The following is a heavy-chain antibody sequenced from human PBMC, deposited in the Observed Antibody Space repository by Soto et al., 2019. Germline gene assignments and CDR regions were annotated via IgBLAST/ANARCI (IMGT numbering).Heavy chain of an antibody. D-gene: IGHD1-1*01. J-gene: IGHJ6*02. Sequence: SVKVSCKASGYTFTTHAMHWVRRAPVQSLEWMGWINGGTGQTKHSQRFQGRVNITRDTSASTAYMELSSLRSEDTAVYYCARGKGMEENYYYYGLDIWGQGTTVTVSS. CDR3: ARGKGMEENYYYYGLDI. CDR1: GYTFTTHA. V-gene: IGHV1-3*01. CDR2: INGGTGQT.